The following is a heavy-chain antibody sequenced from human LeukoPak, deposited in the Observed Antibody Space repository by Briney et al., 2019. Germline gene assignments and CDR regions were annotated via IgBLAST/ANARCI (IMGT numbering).Heavy chain of an antibody. CDR2: VYYSGST. J-gene: IGHJ5*02. V-gene: IGHV4-39*01. CDR1: SGSIGSSSNY. D-gene: IGHD2-8*01. CDR3: ARAPFNVVFGNWFDP. Sequence: SETLSLTCTVSSGSIGSSSNYWGWIRQAPGKGLEWIGNVYYSGSTFYNPSLKSRVTISVDTSKNQFSLKLRSVTAADTAIYYCARAPFNVVFGNWFDPWGQGTLVTVSS.